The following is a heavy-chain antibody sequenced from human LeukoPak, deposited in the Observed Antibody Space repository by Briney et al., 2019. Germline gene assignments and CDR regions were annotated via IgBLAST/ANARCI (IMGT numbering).Heavy chain of an antibody. D-gene: IGHD3-22*01. Sequence: GGSLRLSCAPPGFTFSDYYMSCIRQAPGKGLEWVSYISSSSSYTNYADSVKGRFTISRDNAKNSLYLQMNSLRAEDTAVYYCASHGDDSSGYYYRPLGYWGQGTLVTVSS. CDR2: ISSSSSYT. J-gene: IGHJ4*02. CDR3: ASHGDDSSGYYYRPLGY. CDR1: GFTFSDYY. V-gene: IGHV3-11*03.